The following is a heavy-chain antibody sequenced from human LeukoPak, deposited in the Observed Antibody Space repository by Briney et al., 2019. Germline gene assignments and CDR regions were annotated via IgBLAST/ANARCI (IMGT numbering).Heavy chain of an antibody. Sequence: ASGPTLVNPTQTLTLTCTFSGFSLSTSGVGVGWIRRPPGKGLEWIGEINHSGSTNYNPSLKSRVTISVDTSKNQFSLKLSSVTAADTAVYYCARGGSILWAYYYYGMDVWGKGTTVTVSS. CDR3: ARGGSILWAYYYYGMDV. CDR1: GFSLSTSGVG. V-gene: IGHV4-39*07. D-gene: IGHD2/OR15-2a*01. CDR2: INHSGST. J-gene: IGHJ6*04.